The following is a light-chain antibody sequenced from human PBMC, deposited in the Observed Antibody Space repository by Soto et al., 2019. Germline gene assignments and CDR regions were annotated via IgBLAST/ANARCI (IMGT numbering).Light chain of an antibody. CDR1: QTISTY. CDR3: QQSHGIPYT. CDR2: AAS. Sequence: DLQMTQSPSSLSASVGDRVTITCRASQTISTYLNWYQQEPGKAPKLLIYAASSLQSGVPSRFSGSGSGTDFTLTIGSLQPEDFAAYYCQQSHGIPYTFGQGTKLEIK. V-gene: IGKV1-39*01. J-gene: IGKJ2*01.